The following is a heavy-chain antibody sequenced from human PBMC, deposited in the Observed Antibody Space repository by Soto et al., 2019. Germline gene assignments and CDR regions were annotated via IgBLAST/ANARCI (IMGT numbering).Heavy chain of an antibody. D-gene: IGHD4-17*01. CDR1: RFTLSNFA. CDR2: ISGGGNSK. J-gene: IGHJ5*01. Sequence: HGCSMGICCVASRFTLSNFAMNLFCQSPGKGLEWVSAISGGGNSKWYADYVRGRFTISRDNSKNTVYLQMNSLSVEDTGIYYRATPTVTTPPGFDSWGQGTLVTVSS. V-gene: IGHV3-23*01. CDR3: ATPTVTTPPGFDS.